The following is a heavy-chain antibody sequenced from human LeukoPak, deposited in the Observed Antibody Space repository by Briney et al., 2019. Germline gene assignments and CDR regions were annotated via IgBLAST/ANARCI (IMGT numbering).Heavy chain of an antibody. CDR1: GGSISGSSYY. V-gene: IGHV4-39*07. D-gene: IGHD2-15*01. CDR2: IYYSGST. Sequence: PSETLSLTCTVSGGSISGSSYYWGWIRQPPGKGLEWIGSIYYSGSTYYNPSLKSRVTISVDTSKNQFSLKLSSVTAADTAVYYCARDLVVVAANNYYYGMDVWGQGTTVTVSS. CDR3: ARDLVVVAANNYYYGMDV. J-gene: IGHJ6*02.